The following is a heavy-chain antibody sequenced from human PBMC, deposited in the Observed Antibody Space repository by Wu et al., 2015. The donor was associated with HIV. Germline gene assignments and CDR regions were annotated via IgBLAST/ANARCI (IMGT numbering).Heavy chain of an antibody. V-gene: IGHV1-2*02. J-gene: IGHJ5*02. CDR2: INPNSGGT. CDR3: ARVFDLVAAKNWFDP. Sequence: QVQLVQSGAEVKKPGASVRVSCKASGYTFTGYYMHWVRQAPGQGLEWMGWINPNSGGTNYAQKFQGRVTMTRDTSISTAYMELSRLRSDDTAVYYCARVFDLVAAKNWFDPWGQGTLVTVSS. D-gene: IGHD2-15*01. CDR1: GYTFTGYY.